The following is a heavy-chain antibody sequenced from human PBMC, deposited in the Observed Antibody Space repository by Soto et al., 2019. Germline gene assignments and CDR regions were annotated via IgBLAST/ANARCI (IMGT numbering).Heavy chain of an antibody. J-gene: IGHJ3*02. Sequence: QVQLVQSGAEVKKPGSSVKVSCKASGGTFSSYTISWVRQAPGQGLEWMGRIIPILGIANYAQKFQGRVTITADKSTSTAYMELSSLRSEDTAVYYCARVGGYDFSDAFDIWGQGTMVTVSS. CDR2: IIPILGIA. CDR1: GGTFSSYT. V-gene: IGHV1-69*02. D-gene: IGHD5-12*01. CDR3: ARVGGYDFSDAFDI.